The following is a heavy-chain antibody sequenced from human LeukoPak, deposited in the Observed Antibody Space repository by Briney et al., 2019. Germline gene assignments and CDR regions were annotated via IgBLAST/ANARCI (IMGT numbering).Heavy chain of an antibody. CDR3: ASWRDGYNCLYY. CDR1: GYTFTSYS. V-gene: IGHV1-18*01. D-gene: IGHD5-24*01. Sequence: GASVKVSCKASGYTFTSYSISWVRQAPGQGLEWMGWISAYNGNTNYAQKLQGRVTMTTDTSTSTAYMELRSLRSDDTAVYYCASWRDGYNCLYYWGQGTLVTVSS. J-gene: IGHJ4*02. CDR2: ISAYNGNT.